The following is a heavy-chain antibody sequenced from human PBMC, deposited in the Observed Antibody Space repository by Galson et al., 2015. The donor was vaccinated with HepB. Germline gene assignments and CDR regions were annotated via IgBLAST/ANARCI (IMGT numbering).Heavy chain of an antibody. V-gene: IGHV1-18*04. D-gene: IGHD2-2*01. CDR1: GYTFTSYG. CDR2: ISAYNGNT. Sequence: SVKVSCKASGYTFTSYGISWVRQAPGQGLEWMGWISAYNGNTNYAQKLQGRVTMTTDTSTSTAYMELRSLRSDDTAVYYCARDTYCSSTSCYFSYYGMDVWGQGTTVTVSS. CDR3: ARDTYCSSTSCYFSYYGMDV. J-gene: IGHJ6*02.